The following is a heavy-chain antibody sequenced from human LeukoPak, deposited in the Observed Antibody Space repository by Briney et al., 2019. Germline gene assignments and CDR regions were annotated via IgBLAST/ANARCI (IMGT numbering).Heavy chain of an antibody. CDR3: SRGRYCSSTSCYIDY. D-gene: IGHD2-2*02. J-gene: IGHJ4*02. Sequence: GGSLRLSCVPSGFTFSSYAMGGVRQAPGKGLEWVSGISGSGGSTYYADSVKGRVTISRDNSKNTLYLQMNSLRAEDTAVYYCSRGRYCSSTSCYIDYWGQGTLVTVSS. V-gene: IGHV3-23*01. CDR1: GFTFSSYA. CDR2: ISGSGGST.